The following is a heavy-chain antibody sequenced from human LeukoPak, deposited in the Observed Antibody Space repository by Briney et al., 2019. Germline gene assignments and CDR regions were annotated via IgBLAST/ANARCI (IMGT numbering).Heavy chain of an antibody. Sequence: GGSLRLSCAASGFTFDDYAMHWVRQAPEKGLEWVSLISGDGDRTYYADSVKGRFTISRDNSKNSLYLQMNSLRTEDPALYYCAKDTIPYGRSYYYMDVWGKGATVTVSS. CDR2: ISGDGDRT. D-gene: IGHD3-10*01. CDR3: AKDTIPYGRSYYYMDV. J-gene: IGHJ6*03. CDR1: GFTFDDYA. V-gene: IGHV3-43*02.